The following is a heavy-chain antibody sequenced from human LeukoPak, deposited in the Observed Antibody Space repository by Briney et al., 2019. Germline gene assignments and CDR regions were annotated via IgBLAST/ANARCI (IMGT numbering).Heavy chain of an antibody. CDR2: INYDGTTT. J-gene: IGHJ4*02. D-gene: IGHD5-12*01. Sequence: GRCLRLSCAVSGFNFSSYWMHWVRQAPGKGLVWISRINYDGTTTSYADSVKGRFTFSGSNAKDRLHRQMNSLKTENRRGFSCRRGRPRGYSGYVIDYWGQGTPITAPS. CDR1: GFNFSSYW. CDR3: RRGRPRGYSGYVIDY. V-gene: IGHV3-74*01.